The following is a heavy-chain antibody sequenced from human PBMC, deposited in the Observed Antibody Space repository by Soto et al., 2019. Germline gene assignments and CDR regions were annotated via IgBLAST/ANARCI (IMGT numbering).Heavy chain of an antibody. Sequence: GGSLRLSCAASGFNFSDHWMHWIRQRPAEGLVWVSRITSDGKSKAYAESVKGRFAISRDNAKNTLYLQMNGLTAEDTAVYYCARESGDWPLNWFDPWGQGTLVTVSS. J-gene: IGHJ5*02. D-gene: IGHD2-21*02. CDR1: GFNFSDHW. CDR2: ITSDGKSK. V-gene: IGHV3-74*01. CDR3: ARESGDWPLNWFDP.